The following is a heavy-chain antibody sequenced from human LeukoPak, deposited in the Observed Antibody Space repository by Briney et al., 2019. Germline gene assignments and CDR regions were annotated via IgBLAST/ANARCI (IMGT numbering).Heavy chain of an antibody. D-gene: IGHD3/OR15-3a*01. Sequence: GESLKISCKGSGYNFTNSWIAWVRQMPGKGLEWMGIIYAGDSDTTYSPSFQGQVTISADKSISTAYLRWSSLKASDTAMYYCARRPVGFGQYYFDYWGQGTLVT. CDR1: GYNFTNSW. CDR2: IYAGDSDT. CDR3: ARRPVGFGQYYFDY. V-gene: IGHV5-51*01. J-gene: IGHJ4*02.